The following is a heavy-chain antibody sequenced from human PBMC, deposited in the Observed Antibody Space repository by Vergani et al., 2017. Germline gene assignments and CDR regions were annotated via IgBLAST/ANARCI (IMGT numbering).Heavy chain of an antibody. D-gene: IGHD2-21*02. CDR3: ATGLIVVGTPSILDWYFDF. CDR1: GYTLTELY. V-gene: IGHV1-24*01. CDR2: FDPEDGET. J-gene: IGHJ2*01. Sequence: QVQLVQSGAEVKKPGASVKVSCKVSGYTLTELYMNWVRQAPGKGLEWMGGFDPEDGETIYAKKFQGRVTMTEDTSTDTAYMELSSLRSEDTAVYYCATGLIVVGTPSILDWYFDFWGRGTLVTVSS.